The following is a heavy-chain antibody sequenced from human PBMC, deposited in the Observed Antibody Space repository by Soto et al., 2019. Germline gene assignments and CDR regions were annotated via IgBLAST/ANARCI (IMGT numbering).Heavy chain of an antibody. D-gene: IGHD6-13*01. J-gene: IGHJ4*02. CDR1: GFTFSNYA. V-gene: IGHV3-23*01. CDR3: AKRPLTAAGFDY. CDR2: ITGSGGGT. Sequence: EVQLLESGGGLVQPGGSLRLSCAASGFTFSNYAMTWVRQAPGKGLEWVSVITGSGGGTYFVDSVKGRFTISRDNSKNTGYLQMNSLRAEDTAVYYCAKRPLTAAGFDYWGQGTLGTVSS.